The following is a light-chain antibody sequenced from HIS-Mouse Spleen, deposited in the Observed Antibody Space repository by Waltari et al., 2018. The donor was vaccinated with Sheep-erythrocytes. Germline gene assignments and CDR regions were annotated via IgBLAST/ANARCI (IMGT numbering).Light chain of an antibody. CDR3: QQRSNWYT. V-gene: IGKV3-11*01. CDR1: QSVSSY. CDR2: DAS. Sequence: EIVLTQSPATLSLSPGERATLSCRASQSVSSYLAWYQQKPGQAPRLLIYDASNSATGIPARFSGSGSETDFTHTISSLEPEDFAVYYCQQRSNWYTFGQGTKLEIK. J-gene: IGKJ2*01.